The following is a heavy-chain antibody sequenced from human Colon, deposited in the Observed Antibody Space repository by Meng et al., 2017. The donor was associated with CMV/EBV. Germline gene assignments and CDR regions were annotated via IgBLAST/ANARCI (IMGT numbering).Heavy chain of an antibody. CDR1: GAPISNFF. CDR2: IQSDGNT. D-gene: IGHD1-26*01. J-gene: IGHJ4*02. Sequence: QLQLQESGPGLGRPSATLSLTCSVSGAPISNFFWSWIRQSAGMRLEWIGRIQSDGNTYYNPSLKSRVTVSQDTSKNQISLRLRSVTAADTAVYYCATGSGDFDHWGQGTLVTVSS. CDR3: ATGSGDFDH. V-gene: IGHV4-4*07.